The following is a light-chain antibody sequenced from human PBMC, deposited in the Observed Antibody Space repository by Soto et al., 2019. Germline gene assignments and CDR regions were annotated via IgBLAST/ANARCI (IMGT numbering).Light chain of an antibody. V-gene: IGKV3-20*01. J-gene: IGKJ2*01. CDR2: GAS. CDR1: LSVSGNY. CDR3: XXXXTXXXX. Sequence: EIVLTQSPGTLSLSPGERATLSCKASLSVSGNYLAWYHHIAGQAPRLLIYGASSRATGVPDRFSGSGSGTDFTLSISRLEPEXXAXXXXXXXXTXXXXFGQGTKLEIK.